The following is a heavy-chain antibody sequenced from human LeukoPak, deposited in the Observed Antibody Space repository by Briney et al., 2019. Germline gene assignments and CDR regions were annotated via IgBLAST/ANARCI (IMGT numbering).Heavy chain of an antibody. CDR3: ATPQGGNPAY. CDR2: ISGRGGST. CDR1: GFTLSSYA. J-gene: IGHJ4*02. Sequence: PRGSLRLSCAASGFTLSSYAMSWVRQAPGAGLEWVSDISGRGGSTYYADSVKGRFTISRDNAKNMLYLQVNSLRAEDTAVYYCATPQGGNPAYWGQGTLVTVSS. V-gene: IGHV3-23*01. D-gene: IGHD1-14*01.